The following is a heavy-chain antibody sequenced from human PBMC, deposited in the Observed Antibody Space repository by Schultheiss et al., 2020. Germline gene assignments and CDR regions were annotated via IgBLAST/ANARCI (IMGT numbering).Heavy chain of an antibody. V-gene: IGHV3-30*04. Sequence: GGSLRLSCAASGFTFSSYAIHWVRQAPGKGLEWVAVISYDGSNKYYADSVKGRFTISRDNSKNSLYLQMNSLRAEDTAVYYCAKGVVGAKGYFDYWGQGTLVTVSS. CDR1: GFTFSSYA. D-gene: IGHD1-26*01. CDR2: ISYDGSNK. CDR3: AKGVVGAKGYFDY. J-gene: IGHJ4*02.